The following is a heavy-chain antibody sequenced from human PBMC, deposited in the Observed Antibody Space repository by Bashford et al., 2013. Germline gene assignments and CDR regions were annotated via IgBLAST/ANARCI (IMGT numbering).Heavy chain of an antibody. CDR2: IYYSGIS. D-gene: IGHD2/OR15-2a*01. Sequence: SETLSLTCSVSGGSISSGSFYWGWIRQPPGKGLEWIASIYYSGISYYNPSLKSRVTISVDTSKNQFSLKLSSVTAADTAVYYCARQGMWGNTFDIWGQGTMVTVSS. V-gene: IGHV4-39*01. CDR3: ARQGMWGNTFDI. CDR1: GGSISSGSFY. J-gene: IGHJ3*02.